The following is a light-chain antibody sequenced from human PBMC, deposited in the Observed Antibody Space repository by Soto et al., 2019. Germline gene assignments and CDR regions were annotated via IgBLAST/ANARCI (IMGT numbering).Light chain of an antibody. CDR3: ATWDDSLRGWV. Sequence: QSVLTQPPSTSGTPGQRVTISCSGSSSNIGNNYVYWYQQVPGTAPKLLIYRNYQRPSGVPDRFSGSKSGTSASLAISGLRSEDEADYYCATWDDSLRGWVFGGGTKLTVL. V-gene: IGLV1-47*01. CDR2: RNY. CDR1: SSNIGNNY. J-gene: IGLJ3*02.